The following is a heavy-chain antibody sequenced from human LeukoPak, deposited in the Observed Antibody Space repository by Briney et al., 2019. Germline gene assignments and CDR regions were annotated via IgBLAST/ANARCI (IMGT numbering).Heavy chain of an antibody. CDR2: IIPILGIA. Sequence: ASVKVSCKASGGTFSSYAISWVRQAPGQGLEWMGRIIPILGIANYAQKFQGRVTITADKSTSTAYMELSSLRSEDMAVYYCARVTGASSGWYYFDYWGQGTLVTVSS. D-gene: IGHD6-19*01. J-gene: IGHJ4*02. CDR1: GGTFSSYA. V-gene: IGHV1-69*04. CDR3: ARVTGASSGWYYFDY.